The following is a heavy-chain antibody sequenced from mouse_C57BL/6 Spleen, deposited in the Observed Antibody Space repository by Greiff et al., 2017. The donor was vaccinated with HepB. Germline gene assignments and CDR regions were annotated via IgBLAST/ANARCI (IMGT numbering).Heavy chain of an antibody. V-gene: IGHV1-26*01. CDR2: INPNNGGT. D-gene: IGHD1-1*01. J-gene: IGHJ4*01. CDR1: GYTFTDYY. CDR3: ARPSTVDAMDY. Sequence: EVQLQQSGPELVKPGASVKISCKASGYTFTDYYMNWVKQSHGKSLEWIGDINPNNGGTSYNQKFKGKATLTVDKSSSTAYMELRSLTSEDSAVYYCARPSTVDAMDYWGQGTSVTVSS.